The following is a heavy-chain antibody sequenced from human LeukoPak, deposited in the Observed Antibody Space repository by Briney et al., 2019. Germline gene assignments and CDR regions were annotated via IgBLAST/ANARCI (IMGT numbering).Heavy chain of an antibody. J-gene: IGHJ4*02. D-gene: IGHD2-21*01. Sequence: GGSLRLSCAASGFTVSSNYMTWVRQAPGKGPEWLSVLYAGGDTYHADSVKGRFTISRDDSKNTVYLQMNSLRAEDTAMYYCARVLLLAYFDSWGQGTLVTVSS. V-gene: IGHV3-53*01. CDR2: LYAGGDT. CDR1: GFTVSSNY. CDR3: ARVLLLAYFDS.